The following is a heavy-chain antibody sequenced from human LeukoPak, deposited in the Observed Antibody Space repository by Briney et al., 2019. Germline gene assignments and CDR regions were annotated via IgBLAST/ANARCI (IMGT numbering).Heavy chain of an antibody. J-gene: IGHJ4*02. V-gene: IGHV4-61*02. Sequence: SETLSLTCTVSGDSITSGEYFWSWIRQPAGKGLEWIGRIFTSGSTNYNPSLKSRVTISVDTSKNQFSLKLSSVTAADTAVYYCARSSPITIFGVVSHAKDYWGQGTLVTVSS. D-gene: IGHD3-3*01. CDR1: GDSITSGEYF. CDR2: IFTSGST. CDR3: ARSSPITIFGVVSHAKDY.